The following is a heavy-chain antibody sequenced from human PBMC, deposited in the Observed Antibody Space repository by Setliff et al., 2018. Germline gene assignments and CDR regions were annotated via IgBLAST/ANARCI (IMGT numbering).Heavy chain of an antibody. J-gene: IGHJ4*02. CDR3: VRDPPNSGWAFDY. V-gene: IGHV3-33*01. CDR2: IWSDGSTT. CDR1: GFTFSTHA. D-gene: IGHD6-19*01. Sequence: PGGSLRLSCGASGFTFSTHAMHWVRQAPGKGLEWVAMIWSDGSTTHYPGSVKGRFTVSRDNSKNMVYLQMNSLRVDDTAVYYCVRDPPNSGWAFDYWGQGTLVTVSS.